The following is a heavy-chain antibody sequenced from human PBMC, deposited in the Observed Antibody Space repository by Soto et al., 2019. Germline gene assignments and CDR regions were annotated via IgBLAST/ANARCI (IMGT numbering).Heavy chain of an antibody. D-gene: IGHD3-3*01. V-gene: IGHV3-33*01. J-gene: IGHJ6*02. CDR3: ARGGVYYDFWSGYYLSGYYYGMDV. Sequence: GGSLRLSCAASGFTFSSYGMHWVRQAPGKGLEWVAVIWYDGSNKYYADSVKGRFTISRDNSKNTLYLQMNSLRAEDTAVYYCARGGVYYDFWSGYYLSGYYYGMDVWGQGTTVTVSS. CDR1: GFTFSSYG. CDR2: IWYDGSNK.